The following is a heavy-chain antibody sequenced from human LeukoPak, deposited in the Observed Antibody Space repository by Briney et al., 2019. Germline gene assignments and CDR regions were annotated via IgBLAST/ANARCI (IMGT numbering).Heavy chain of an antibody. CDR1: GFTFSDYY. D-gene: IGHD3-9*01. CDR3: ARDIGADILTGYYWIDAFDI. Sequence: GGSLRLSCAASGFTFSDYYMSWIRQAPGKGLEWVSYISSSGSTIYYADSVKGRFTISRDNAKNTLYLQMNSLRAEDTAVYYCARDIGADILTGYYWIDAFDIWGQGTMVTVSS. V-gene: IGHV3-11*04. CDR2: ISSSGSTI. J-gene: IGHJ3*02.